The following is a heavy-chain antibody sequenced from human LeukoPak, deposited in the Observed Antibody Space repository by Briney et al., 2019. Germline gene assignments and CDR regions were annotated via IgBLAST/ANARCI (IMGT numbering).Heavy chain of an antibody. CDR1: GFTFSSYD. CDR3: ARARIAAAGYGFDP. Sequence: GGSLRLSCAASGFTFSSYDMHWVRQATGKGLEWVSAIGTAGDTYYPGSVKGRFTISRENAKNSLYLQMNSLRAGDTAVYYCARARIAAAGYGFDPWGQGTLVTVSS. CDR2: IGTAGDT. D-gene: IGHD6-13*01. V-gene: IGHV3-13*01. J-gene: IGHJ5*02.